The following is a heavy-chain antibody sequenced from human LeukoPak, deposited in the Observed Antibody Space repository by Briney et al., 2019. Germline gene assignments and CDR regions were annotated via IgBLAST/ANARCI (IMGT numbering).Heavy chain of an antibody. J-gene: IGHJ3*02. CDR3: AKIPDAAGSTDGFDI. CDR2: ISSNSAYI. V-gene: IGHV3-9*01. Sequence: PGGSLRLSCAASGFTLDDFAMHWVWQAPGKGLEWVSGISSNSAYIGYADSVKGRFTISRDNAKNSLYLQMNSLRPEDTALYFCAKIPDAAGSTDGFDIWGQGTMVTVSS. CDR1: GFTLDDFA. D-gene: IGHD6-13*01.